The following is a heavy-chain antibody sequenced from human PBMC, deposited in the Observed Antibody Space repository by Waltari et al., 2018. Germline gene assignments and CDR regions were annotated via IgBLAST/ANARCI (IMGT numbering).Heavy chain of an antibody. CDR3: ARDAYHYFGMDV. V-gene: IGHV1-2*02. Sequence: QVQLVQSGAEGKKPGASVKVSCQASGYTFTGSYIHWVRQAPGQGLEWMGWITPNSGGTNYAQKFQGRVTMTRDTSISTVYMELSRLRSDDTAVYYCARDAYHYFGMDVWGQGTTVTVSS. CDR2: ITPNSGGT. J-gene: IGHJ6*02. CDR1: GYTFTGSY.